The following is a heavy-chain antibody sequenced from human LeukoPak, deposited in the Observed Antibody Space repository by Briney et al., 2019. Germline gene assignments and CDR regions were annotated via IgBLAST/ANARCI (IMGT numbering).Heavy chain of an antibody. D-gene: IGHD3-22*01. J-gene: IGHJ4*02. V-gene: IGHV4-38-2*02. CDR1: GYSISSGYY. CDR2: IFHSGST. CDR3: ARVHYDSSGYYIRGGSFDY. Sequence: PSETLSLTCTVSGYSISSGYYWGWIRQPPGKGLEWIGSIFHSGSTYYNPSLKSRVTISVDTSKNQFSLKLSSVTAADTAVYYCARVHYDSSGYYIRGGSFDYWGQGTLVTVSS.